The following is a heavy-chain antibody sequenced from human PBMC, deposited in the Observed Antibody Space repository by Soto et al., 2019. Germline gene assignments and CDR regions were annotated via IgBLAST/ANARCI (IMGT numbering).Heavy chain of an antibody. J-gene: IGHJ4*02. CDR2: IDYTGGTT. CDR3: AKDATRTDGWYYFDY. D-gene: IGHD6-19*01. V-gene: IGHV3-23*01. CDR1: GFTFSILA. Sequence: GGSLRLSCAASGFTFSILAMGWVRQAPGKGLEWVSVIDYTGGTTYYTESVKGRFTITRDNSKKMLYLQMNSLRAEDTAVYYCAKDATRTDGWYYFDYWGQGALVTVSS.